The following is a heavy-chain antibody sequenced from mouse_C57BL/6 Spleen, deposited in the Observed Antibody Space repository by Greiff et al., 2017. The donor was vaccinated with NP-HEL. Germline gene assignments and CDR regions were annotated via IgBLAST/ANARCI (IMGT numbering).Heavy chain of an antibody. V-gene: IGHV5-17*01. D-gene: IGHD1-1*01. CDR3: ATTVAYFDY. CDR1: GFTFSDYG. CDR2: ISSGSSTI. J-gene: IGHJ2*01. Sequence: EVKLMESGGGLVKPGGSLKLSCAASGFTFSDYGMHWVRQAPEKGLEWVAYISSGSSTIYYADTVKGRFTISRDNAKNTLFLQMTSLRSEDTAMYYCATTVAYFDYWGQGTTLTVSS.